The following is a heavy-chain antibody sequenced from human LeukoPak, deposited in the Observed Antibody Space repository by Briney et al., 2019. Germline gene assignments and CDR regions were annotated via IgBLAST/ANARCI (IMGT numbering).Heavy chain of an antibody. V-gene: IGHV3-30*03. D-gene: IGHD2-15*01. CDR3: ARDYFTRAALLGYFDL. J-gene: IGHJ2*01. CDR1: GFTFSSYG. Sequence: GGSLRLSYAASGFTFSSYGMHWVRPAPGKGLEWVAVISYDGNNKYYADSVKGRFTVSRDNSKNTLYLQMNSLRAEDTAVYYCARDYFTRAALLGYFDLWGRGTLVTVSS. CDR2: ISYDGNNK.